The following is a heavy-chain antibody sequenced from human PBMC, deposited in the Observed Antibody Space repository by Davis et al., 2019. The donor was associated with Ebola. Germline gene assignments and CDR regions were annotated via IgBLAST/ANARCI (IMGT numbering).Heavy chain of an antibody. CDR2: ISAYNGNT. D-gene: IGHD3-10*01. CDR3: AREVGYYGSGSYRWFDP. CDR1: GYTFTSYG. J-gene: IGHJ5*02. V-gene: IGHV1-18*01. Sequence: ASVKVSCKASGYTFTSYGISWVRQAPGQGLEWMGWISAYNGNTNYSQKFQGRVTITRDTSASTAYMELSSLRSEDTAVYYCAREVGYYGSGSYRWFDPWGQGTLVTVSS.